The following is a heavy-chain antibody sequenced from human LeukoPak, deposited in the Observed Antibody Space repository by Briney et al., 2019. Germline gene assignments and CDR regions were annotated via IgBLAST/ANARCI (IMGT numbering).Heavy chain of an antibody. D-gene: IGHD6-19*01. V-gene: IGHV3-23*01. CDR2: IIGGAGST. CDR3: ARSVAGTGFDY. CDR1: GFSFSSHG. Sequence: PGGSLRLSCAASGFSFSSHGMSWVRQAPGKGLEWVSGIIGGAGSTYYADSVKGRFTISRDNSKNTLYLQMNSLRAEDTAVYYCARSVAGTGFDYWGQGTLVTVSS. J-gene: IGHJ4*02.